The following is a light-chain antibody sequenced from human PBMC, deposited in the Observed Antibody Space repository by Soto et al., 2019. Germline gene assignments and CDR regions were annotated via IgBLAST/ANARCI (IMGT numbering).Light chain of an antibody. CDR2: DVS. J-gene: IGKJ1*01. Sequence: EIVMTQSPATVPVSPGERVTLSCRASQSVSIDLAWYQQKPGQAPRLLIYDVSNRAAGIPARFSGSGSGTEFTLTISSLQPDDFATYYCQQYNSYWRTFGQGTKVDIK. CDR3: QQYNSYWRT. CDR1: QSVSID. V-gene: IGKV3D-15*01.